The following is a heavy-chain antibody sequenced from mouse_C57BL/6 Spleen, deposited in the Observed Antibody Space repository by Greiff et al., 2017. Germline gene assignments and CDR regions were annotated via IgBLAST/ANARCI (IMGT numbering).Heavy chain of an antibody. Sequence: EVKLLESGPGLVKPSQSLSLTCSVTGYSITSGYYWNWIRQFPGNKLEWMGYISYDGSNNYNPSLKNRISITRDTSKNQFFLKLNSVTTEDTATYYCARGGQLKYYAMDYWGQGTSVTVSS. V-gene: IGHV3-6*01. D-gene: IGHD3-2*02. CDR2: ISYDGSN. CDR1: GYSITSGYY. CDR3: ARGGQLKYYAMDY. J-gene: IGHJ4*01.